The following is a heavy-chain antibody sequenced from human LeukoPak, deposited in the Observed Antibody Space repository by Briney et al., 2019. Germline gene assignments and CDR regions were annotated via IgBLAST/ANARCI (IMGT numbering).Heavy chain of an antibody. J-gene: IGHJ5*02. D-gene: IGHD3-10*02. CDR1: GGSPTSSNC. CDR3: AREYVSNNWFDP. V-gene: IGHV4-4*01. Sequence: PRTLSLTCTLSGGSPTSSNCWSWVRQPPGKGLEWIGEIYYSGSADYNTSLKSRVTMPLHKSKNQFWLNLTSVPSARPAVYLFAREYVSNNWFDPWGQGALVTVSS. CDR2: IYYSGSA.